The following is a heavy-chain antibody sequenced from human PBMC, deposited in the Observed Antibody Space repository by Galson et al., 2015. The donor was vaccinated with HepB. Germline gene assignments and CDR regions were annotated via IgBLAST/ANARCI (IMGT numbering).Heavy chain of an antibody. CDR3: ARRGTIFGVVTTTRNWFDP. CDR1: GYTFTSYD. D-gene: IGHD3-3*01. Sequence: SVKVSCKASGYTFTSYDINWVRQATGQGLEWMGWMNPNSGNTGYAQKFQGRVTMTRNTSISTAYMELSSLRSEDTAVYYCARRGTIFGVVTTTRNWFDPWGQGTLVTVSS. CDR2: MNPNSGNT. V-gene: IGHV1-8*01. J-gene: IGHJ5*02.